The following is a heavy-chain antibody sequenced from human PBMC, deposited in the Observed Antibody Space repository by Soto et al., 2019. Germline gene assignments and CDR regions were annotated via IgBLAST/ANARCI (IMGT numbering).Heavy chain of an antibody. V-gene: IGHV3-23*01. CDR1: GFTFSSYA. D-gene: IGHD3-3*01. J-gene: IGHJ5*02. Sequence: GGSLRLSCAASGFTFSSYATSWVRQAPGKGLEWVSAISGSGGSTYYADSVKGRFTISRDNSKNTLYLQMNSLRAEDTAVYYCARVETINWEYDFWSRSSDQTEWFDPWGQGTLVTVSS. CDR2: ISGSGGST. CDR3: ARVETINWEYDFWSRSSDQTEWFDP.